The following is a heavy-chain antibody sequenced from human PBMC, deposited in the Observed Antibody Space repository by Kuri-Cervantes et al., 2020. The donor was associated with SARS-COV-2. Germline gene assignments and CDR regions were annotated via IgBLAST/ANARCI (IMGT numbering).Heavy chain of an antibody. V-gene: IGHV4-59*11. CDR1: GGSISSHY. Sequence: SETLSLTCTVSGGSISSHYWSWIRQPPGKGLEWIGYIYYSGSTNYNPSLKSRVTISVDTSKNQFSLKLSSVTAADTAVYYCARDVKQDYGGSYYWGQGTLVTDSS. J-gene: IGHJ4*02. CDR2: IYYSGST. CDR3: ARDVKQDYGGSYY. D-gene: IGHD4-17*01.